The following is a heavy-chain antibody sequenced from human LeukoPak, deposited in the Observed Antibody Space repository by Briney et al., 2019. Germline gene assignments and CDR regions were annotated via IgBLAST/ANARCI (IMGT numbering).Heavy chain of an antibody. J-gene: IGHJ4*02. CDR2: INSDGGST. CDR1: GFTFSRYW. Sequence: PGGSLRLSCAASGFTFSRYWMHWVRQAPGKGLVWVSRINSDGGSTNYADSVKGRFTISRDNAKNTLYLQMNSLGAEDTAVYYCARDYDFDDYWGQGTLVTVSS. V-gene: IGHV3-74*01. CDR3: ARDYDFDDY. D-gene: IGHD3-3*01.